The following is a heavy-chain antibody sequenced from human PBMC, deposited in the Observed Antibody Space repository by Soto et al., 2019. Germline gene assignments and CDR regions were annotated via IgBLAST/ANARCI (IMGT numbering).Heavy chain of an antibody. Sequence: QITLKESGPTLVKPTQTLTLTCTFSGFSLSTSGVGVGWIRQPPGKALEWLALIYWDDDKRYSPSLKSRLTITKDTAQNPVVLTTTNLDPVDTAIYYCAHRSTLSIAAPGPQTFDYWGQGTLVTVSS. V-gene: IGHV2-5*02. J-gene: IGHJ4*02. CDR1: GFSLSTSGVG. D-gene: IGHD3-16*02. CDR3: AHRSTLSIAAPGPQTFDY. CDR2: IYWDDDK.